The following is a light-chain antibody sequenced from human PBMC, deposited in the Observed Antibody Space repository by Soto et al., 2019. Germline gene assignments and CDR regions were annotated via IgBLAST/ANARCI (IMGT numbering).Light chain of an antibody. CDR2: AAS. Sequence: DTPMTQSPSSLSASVGDRDTITCRASQSISSYLNWYQQKPGKAPKLLIYAASSLQSGVPSRFSGSGSATEFTLTISSLQPDDFATYYCQQYTTYPWTFGQGTKVDIK. J-gene: IGKJ1*01. V-gene: IGKV1-39*01. CDR3: QQYTTYPWT. CDR1: QSISSY.